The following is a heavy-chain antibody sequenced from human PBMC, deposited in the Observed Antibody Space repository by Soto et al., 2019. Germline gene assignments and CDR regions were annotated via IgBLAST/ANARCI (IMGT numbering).Heavy chain of an antibody. CDR3: ARRPLLYCSCGSCYSYYGMEG. CDR2: IYYSGRT. Sequence: LPQTRSLTRSGSAGRTSSCSYYLGSLQHAPGKGLEWIGSIYYSGRTYYNPSLKIRVTISVDTSKNQFSRKISSLPAADTAVYYCARRPLLYCSCGSCYSYYGMEGWGQGSTVT. V-gene: IGHV4-39*01. J-gene: IGHJ6*02. D-gene: IGHD2-15*01. CDR1: AGRTSSCSYY.